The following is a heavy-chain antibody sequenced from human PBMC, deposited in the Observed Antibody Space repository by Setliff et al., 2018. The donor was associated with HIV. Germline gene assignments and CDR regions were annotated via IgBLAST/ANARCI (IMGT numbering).Heavy chain of an antibody. CDR3: ARDTAELLGLYYYYGMDV. CDR1: GFTFSSYW. CDR2: ISSTSSTI. J-gene: IGHJ6*02. Sequence: GGSLRLSCAASGFTFSSYWMHWVRQAPEKGLEWVSYISSTSSTIYYANSVKGRFTISRDDAKNSLYLQMHSLRVEDTAVYYCARDTAELLGLYYYYGMDVWGQGTTVTVSS. V-gene: IGHV3-48*01. D-gene: IGHD1-26*01.